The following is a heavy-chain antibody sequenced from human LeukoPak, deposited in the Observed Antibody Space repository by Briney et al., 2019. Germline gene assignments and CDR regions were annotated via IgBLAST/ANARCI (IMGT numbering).Heavy chain of an antibody. CDR1: GGSISSSSYY. CDR3: ARHDYGDRGIWF. CDR2: IYYSGYT. Sequence: TSETLSLTCTVSGGSISSSSYYWGWIRQPPGKGLEWIGSIYYSGYTYYNPSLKSRVTMSVDTSKKQSSLKLNSVTAADTAVYYCARHDYGDRGIWFWGQGTLVTVSS. D-gene: IGHD4-17*01. J-gene: IGHJ4*02. V-gene: IGHV4-39*01.